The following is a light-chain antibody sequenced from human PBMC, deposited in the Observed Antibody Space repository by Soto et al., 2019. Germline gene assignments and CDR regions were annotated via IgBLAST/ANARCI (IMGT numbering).Light chain of an antibody. V-gene: IGLV2-14*01. CDR1: SSDVGGYNY. Sequence: SALTQPASVSGSPGQSITISCTGTSSDVGGYNYVSWYQQHPGKAPKLMIYDVSNRPSGVSNRFSGSKSGNTASLTISGLQAEDEADYYCSSYTSSSTPPVFGGGTKLTVL. CDR2: DVS. CDR3: SSYTSSSTPPV. J-gene: IGLJ2*01.